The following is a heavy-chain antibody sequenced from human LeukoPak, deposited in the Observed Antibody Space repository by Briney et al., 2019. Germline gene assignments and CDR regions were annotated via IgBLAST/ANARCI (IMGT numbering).Heavy chain of an antibody. D-gene: IGHD3-22*01. CDR2: IYHSGST. CDR1: GYSISSGYY. J-gene: IGHJ3*02. V-gene: IGHV4-38-2*02. Sequence: SETLSLTCTVSGYSISSGYYWGWIRQPPGKGLEWIGSIYHSGSTYYNPSLKSRVTISADTSKNQFSLNLTSVTAADTAVYYCARDRYYDSGDYNYVDAFDIWGQGTIVTVSS. CDR3: ARDRYYDSGDYNYVDAFDI.